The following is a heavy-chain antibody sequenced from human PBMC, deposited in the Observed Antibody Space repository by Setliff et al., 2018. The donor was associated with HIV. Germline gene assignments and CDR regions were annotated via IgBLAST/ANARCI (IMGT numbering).Heavy chain of an antibody. CDR3: ARVRLELRQYWFDS. D-gene: IGHD1-7*01. Sequence: SETLSLTCAVYGRSFSGYYWNWIRQSPGKGLEWIGEITHSGSTNYDPSLKRRVTISVDTSKNQFSLKLNSVTAADTAVYYCARVRLELRQYWFDSWGQGSPVTVSS. V-gene: IGHV4-34*01. J-gene: IGHJ5*01. CDR1: GRSFSGYY. CDR2: ITHSGST.